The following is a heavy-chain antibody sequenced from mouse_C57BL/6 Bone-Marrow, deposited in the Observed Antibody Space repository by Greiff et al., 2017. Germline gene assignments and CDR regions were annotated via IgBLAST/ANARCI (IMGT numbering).Heavy chain of an antibody. CDR3: ARDRGSSFFDY. CDR1: GFTFSSYA. CDR2: ISDGGSYT. J-gene: IGHJ2*01. V-gene: IGHV5-4*01. D-gene: IGHD1-1*01. Sequence: EVKLVEPGGGLVKPGGSLKLSCAASGFTFSSYAMSWVRQTPEKRLEWVATISDGGSYTYYPDNVKGRFTISRDNAKNNLYLQMSHLKSEDTAMYYCARDRGSSFFDYWGQGTTLTVSS.